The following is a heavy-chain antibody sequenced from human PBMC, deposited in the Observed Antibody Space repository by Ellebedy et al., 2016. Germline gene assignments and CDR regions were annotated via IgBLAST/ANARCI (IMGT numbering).Heavy chain of an antibody. CDR3: AREGQYYYDSSGYPFDY. D-gene: IGHD3-22*01. CDR1: GGTFSSYA. CDR2: IIPIFGTA. Sequence: SVKVSXKASGGTFSSYAISWVRQAPGQGLEWMGGIIPIFGTANYAQKFQGRVTITADESTSTAYMELSSLRSEDTAVYYCAREGQYYYDSSGYPFDYWGQGTLVTVSS. J-gene: IGHJ4*02. V-gene: IGHV1-69*13.